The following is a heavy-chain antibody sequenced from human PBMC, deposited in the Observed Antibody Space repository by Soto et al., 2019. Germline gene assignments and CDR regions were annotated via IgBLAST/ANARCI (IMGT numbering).Heavy chain of an antibody. CDR2: IHHSEST. J-gene: IGHJ6*02. Sequence: PSETLSLTCAISGGSISSNNWWTWVRQSPGKGLEWIGEIHHSESTNYNPSLNSRVTISVDKSKNQFSLKLTSVTAADTADYYCARTSYYDSTGYYNMDVWGQGPTVT. CDR1: GGSISSNNW. CDR3: ARTSYYDSTGYYNMDV. V-gene: IGHV4-4*02. D-gene: IGHD3-22*01.